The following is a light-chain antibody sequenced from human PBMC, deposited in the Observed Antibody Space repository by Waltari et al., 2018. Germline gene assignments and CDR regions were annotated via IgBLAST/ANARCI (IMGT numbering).Light chain of an antibody. Sequence: SYDLTQPSSVSVSPGQTARITCSGDILAKKYGRWFQQKPGQAPVQVIYKDNERPSGSPERFSGSSSGTTVTLTISGAHVDDEADYYCYSAADNAVGVFGGGTKLAV. J-gene: IGLJ3*02. V-gene: IGLV3-27*01. CDR3: YSAADNAVGV. CDR1: ILAKKY. CDR2: KDN.